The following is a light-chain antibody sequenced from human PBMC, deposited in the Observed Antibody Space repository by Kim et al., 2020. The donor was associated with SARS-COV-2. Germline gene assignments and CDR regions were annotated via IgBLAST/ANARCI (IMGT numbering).Light chain of an antibody. V-gene: IGKV3-20*01. CDR3: QHYGSAPYS. Sequence: LSPGERATLSCRASQSVSSSYLGWYQQKPGQAPRLLIYGASSRATGIPDRFSGSGSGTDFTLTISRLEPEDFAVYYCQHYGSAPYSFGQGTKLEI. CDR1: QSVSSSY. J-gene: IGKJ2*03. CDR2: GAS.